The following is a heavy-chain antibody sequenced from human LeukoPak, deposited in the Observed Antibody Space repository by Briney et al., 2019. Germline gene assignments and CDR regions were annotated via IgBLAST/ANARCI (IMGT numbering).Heavy chain of an antibody. D-gene: IGHD3-22*01. CDR2: ITPNADRT. V-gene: IGHV3-23*01. J-gene: IGHJ1*01. CDR3: AILHGYYDGSGYWVQ. CDR1: GFTFGSYG. Sequence: GGSLRLSCAASGFTFGSYGMSWVRQAPGKGLEWVSFITPNADRTSYADSVEGRFTISRDNPRNTLYMQMNSLRDEDTAVYYCAILHGYYDGSGYWVQWGQGTLVTVSS.